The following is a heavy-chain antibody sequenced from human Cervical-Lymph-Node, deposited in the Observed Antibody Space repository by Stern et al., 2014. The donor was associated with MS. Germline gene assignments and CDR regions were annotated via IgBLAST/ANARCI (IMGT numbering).Heavy chain of an antibody. Sequence: ESGPVLVKPTETLTLTCTVSGFSLSNARMGVSWIRQPPGKALEWLAHPFLNDEKSYSTSLKSRLTISKDTSKSQVVLTMTNMDPVDTATYYCARMVLSSSWFLVPYYFDYWGQGTLVTVSS. V-gene: IGHV2-26*01. CDR2: PFLNDEK. J-gene: IGHJ4*02. CDR3: ARMVLSSSWFLVPYYFDY. D-gene: IGHD6-13*01. CDR1: GFSLSNARMG.